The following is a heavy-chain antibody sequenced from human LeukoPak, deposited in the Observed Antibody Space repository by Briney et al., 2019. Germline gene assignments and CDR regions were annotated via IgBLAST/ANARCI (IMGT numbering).Heavy chain of an antibody. D-gene: IGHD6-19*01. CDR2: LSGDGGST. CDR1: GSTFDDYA. V-gene: IGHV3-43*02. J-gene: IGHJ4*02. Sequence: GGSLRLSCAASGSTFDDYAIHWVRQAPGKCLECVSLLSGDGGSTYYADSVKGRFTISRYNSKNSLYLQMNSLRTEDTALYYCAKDMQWSPGYWGQGTLVTVSS. CDR3: AKDMQWSPGY.